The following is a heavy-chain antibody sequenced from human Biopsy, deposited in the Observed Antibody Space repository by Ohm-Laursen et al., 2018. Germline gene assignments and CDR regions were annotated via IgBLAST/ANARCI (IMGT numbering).Heavy chain of an antibody. CDR1: GGSISSYY. CDR3: ARHAPSYSGSYWRYFDL. CDR2: IYYTGST. J-gene: IGHJ2*01. V-gene: IGHV4-59*08. Sequence: PGTLSLTCTVSGGSISSYYWSWIRQPPGKGLEWIGYIYYTGSTNYNPSLKSRVTISVDTSMNHLSQRLTSGTAADTAVYYCARHAPSYSGSYWRYFDLWGRGTLVTVSS. D-gene: IGHD1-26*01.